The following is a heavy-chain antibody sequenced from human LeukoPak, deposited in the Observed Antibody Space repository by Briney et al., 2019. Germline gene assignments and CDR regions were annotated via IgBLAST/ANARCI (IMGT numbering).Heavy chain of an antibody. J-gene: IGHJ4*02. CDR2: ISRSSSTI. V-gene: IGHV3-48*01. CDR3: ARVVGIVATIDY. Sequence: GGSLRLSCAASGFTFNNYSMNWVRQAPGKGLEWVSYISRSSSTIYYADSVKGRFTISRDNAKNSLYLQMNSLRADDTAVYYCARVVGIVATIDYCGQGTLVTVSS. CDR1: GFTFNNYS. D-gene: IGHD5-12*01.